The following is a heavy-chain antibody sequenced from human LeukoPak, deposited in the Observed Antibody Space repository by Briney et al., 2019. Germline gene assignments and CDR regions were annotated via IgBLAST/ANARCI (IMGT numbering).Heavy chain of an antibody. J-gene: IGHJ5*02. CDR3: ARDQEAAAGNWFDP. V-gene: IGHV1-46*01. CDR1: GYTFTSYY. Sequence: GGSLRLSCAASGYTFTSYYMHWVRQAPGQGLEWMGIINPSGGSTSYAQKFQGRVTMTRDTSTSTVYMELSSLRSEDTAVYYCARDQEAAAGNWFDPWGQGTLVTVSS. CDR2: INPSGGST. D-gene: IGHD6-13*01.